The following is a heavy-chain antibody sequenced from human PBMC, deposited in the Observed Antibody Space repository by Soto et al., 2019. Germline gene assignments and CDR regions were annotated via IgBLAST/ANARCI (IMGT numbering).Heavy chain of an antibody. D-gene: IGHD2-2*01. V-gene: IGHV3-30*18. CDR1: GFTFSSYG. CDR2: ISYDGSNK. Sequence: VQLVESGGGVVQPGRSLRLSCAASGFTFSSYGMHWVRQAPGKGLEWVAVISYDGSNKYYADSVKGRFTISRDNSKNTLYLQMNSLRAEDTAVYYCAKGIVLVPAAMSYYYGMDVWGQGTTVTVSS. CDR3: AKGIVLVPAAMSYYYGMDV. J-gene: IGHJ6*02.